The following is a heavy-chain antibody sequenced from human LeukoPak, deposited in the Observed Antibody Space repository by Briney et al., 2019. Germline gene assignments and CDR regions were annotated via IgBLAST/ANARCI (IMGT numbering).Heavy chain of an antibody. V-gene: IGHV3-23*01. D-gene: IGHD2-2*01. J-gene: IGHJ4*02. Sequence: GGSLRLSCAASGFTFSSYAMSWVRQAPGKGLEWVSAISGSGGSTYYADSVKGRFTISRDNSKNTLYLQMNSLRAEDTAVYYCAKLEAGYCSSTSCYGGEGYFDYWGQGTLVTVSS. CDR2: ISGSGGST. CDR3: AKLEAGYCSSTSCYGGEGYFDY. CDR1: GFTFSSYA.